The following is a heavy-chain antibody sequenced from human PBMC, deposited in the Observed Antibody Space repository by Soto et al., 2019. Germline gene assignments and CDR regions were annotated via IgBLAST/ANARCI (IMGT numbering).Heavy chain of an antibody. D-gene: IGHD2-2*01. CDR1: GFTFSSYS. Sequence: GGSLRLSCAASGFTFSSYSMNWVRQAPGKGLEWVASISSSSSYIYYADSVKGRFTISRDNAKNSLYLQMNSLRAEDTAVYYCARDLVPNYGMDVWGQGTTVTVSS. V-gene: IGHV3-21*01. J-gene: IGHJ6*02. CDR3: ARDLVPNYGMDV. CDR2: ISSSSSYI.